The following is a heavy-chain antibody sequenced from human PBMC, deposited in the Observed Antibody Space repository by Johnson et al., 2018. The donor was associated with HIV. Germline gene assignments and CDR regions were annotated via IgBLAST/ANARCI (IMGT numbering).Heavy chain of an antibody. V-gene: IGHV3-23*04. Sequence: VQLVESGGGLVTPGGSVKLSCQGSGFTFSDYYMTWIRQAPGKGLEWVSAISGSGGSTYYADSVKGRFTISRDNSKNTLYLQMNSLRAEDTAVYYCAKDARPEGGSDSSGYPSHDAFDIWGQGTMGTVSS. D-gene: IGHD3-22*01. CDR1: GFTFSDYY. CDR2: ISGSGGST. CDR3: AKDARPEGGSDSSGYPSHDAFDI. J-gene: IGHJ3*02.